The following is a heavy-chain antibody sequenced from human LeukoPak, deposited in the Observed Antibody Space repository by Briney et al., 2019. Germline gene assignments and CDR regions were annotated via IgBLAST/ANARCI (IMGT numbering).Heavy chain of an antibody. CDR2: ISSSGSAI. CDR3: ARGGNIGY. Sequence: PGGSLRLSCAASGFTFSSYEMNWVRQAPGKGLEWVSKISSSGSAIYYADSVKGRFTISRDNAKSSLYLQMNSMRVEVTAGYYCARGGNIGYWGEGTLVTVSS. CDR1: GFTFSSYE. J-gene: IGHJ4*02. V-gene: IGHV3-48*03. D-gene: IGHD2/OR15-2a*01.